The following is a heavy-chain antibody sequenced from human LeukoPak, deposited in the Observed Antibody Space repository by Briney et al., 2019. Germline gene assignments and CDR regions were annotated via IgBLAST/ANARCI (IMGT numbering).Heavy chain of an antibody. CDR3: ASRAYCGGDCYWRGAFDI. CDR2: IIPIFGTA. CDR1: GVTFSSYA. J-gene: IGHJ3*02. V-gene: IGHV1-69*05. D-gene: IGHD2-21*02. Sequence: SVKVSCRASGVTFSSYAISWVRQAPGQGLEWMGRIIPIFGTANYAQKFQGRVTITTDESTSTAYMELSSLRSEDTAVYYCASRAYCGGDCYWRGAFDIWGQGTMVTVSS.